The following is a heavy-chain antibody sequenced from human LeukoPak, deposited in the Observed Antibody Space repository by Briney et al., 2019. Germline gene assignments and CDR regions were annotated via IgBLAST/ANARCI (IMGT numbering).Heavy chain of an antibody. V-gene: IGHV4-34*01. D-gene: IGHD3-22*01. CDR2: INHSGST. CDR1: GGSSSGYN. Sequence: SETLSLTSAVYGGSSSGYNWSWIPQPPGKGLEWIGEINHSGSTNYNTSLKSRVTISVDTSKNQFSLKLSSVTAADTAVYYCARVGGYDSEGPRVEGYYYDSSGYYYYFDYWGQGTLVTVSS. CDR3: ARVGGYDSEGPRVEGYYYDSSGYYYYFDY. J-gene: IGHJ4*02.